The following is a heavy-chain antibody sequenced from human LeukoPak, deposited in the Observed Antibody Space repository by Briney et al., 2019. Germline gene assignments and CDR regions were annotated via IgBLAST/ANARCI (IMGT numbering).Heavy chain of an antibody. D-gene: IGHD6-13*01. CDR3: TAGIGHSDFDY. Sequence: GGSLRLSCAASGFTFSNAWMSWVRQAPGKGLEWVGRVKSKTNGGTTAYAAPVKGRSTISRDDSKNTYLQMNSLKSEDTAVYYCTAGIGHSDFDYWGQGTLVTVSS. CDR1: GFTFSNAW. CDR2: VKSKTNGGTT. V-gene: IGHV3-15*01. J-gene: IGHJ4*02.